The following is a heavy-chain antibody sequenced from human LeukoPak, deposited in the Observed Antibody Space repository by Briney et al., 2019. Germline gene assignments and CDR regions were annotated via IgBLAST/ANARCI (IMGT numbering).Heavy chain of an antibody. V-gene: IGHV1-2*02. Sequence: ASVKVACKASGYTFTGYYMHWVRQAPGQGREWMGWINPNSGGTNYAQKFQGRVTMTRDTSISTAYMELSRLRSDDTAVYYCARSQVPSLNTPWFDPWGQATLVTVSS. CDR1: GYTFTGYY. J-gene: IGHJ5*02. D-gene: IGHD6-6*01. CDR3: ARSQVPSLNTPWFDP. CDR2: INPNSGGT.